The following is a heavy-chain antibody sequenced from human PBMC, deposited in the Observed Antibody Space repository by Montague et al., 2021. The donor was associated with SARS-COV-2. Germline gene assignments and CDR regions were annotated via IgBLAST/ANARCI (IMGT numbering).Heavy chain of an antibody. V-gene: IGHV3-30-3*01. CDR3: ARVLGGYYGMDV. J-gene: IGHJ6*02. CDR1: GFTFSSYA. CDR2: ILYDGSNK. D-gene: IGHD2/OR15-2a*01. Sequence: SLRLSCAASGFTFSSYATHWVRQAPGKGLEWVAVILYDGSNKYYADSVKGRFTISRDNSKNTLYLQMNSLRAEDTAVYYCARVLGGYYGMDVWGQGTTVTVSS.